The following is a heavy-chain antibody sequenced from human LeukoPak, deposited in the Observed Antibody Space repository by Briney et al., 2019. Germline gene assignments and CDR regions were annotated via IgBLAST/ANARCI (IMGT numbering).Heavy chain of an antibody. CDR1: GFTFSSYA. Sequence: GGSLRLSCAASGFTFSSYAMTWVRQAPGKGLEWVSSISGSGGSTYYADSVKGQFTISRDNSKNTLYLQMNSLRAEDTAVYFCAKTASNFDYWGQGTLVTVSS. CDR3: AKTASNFDY. CDR2: ISGSGGST. V-gene: IGHV3-23*01. J-gene: IGHJ4*02. D-gene: IGHD2-21*02.